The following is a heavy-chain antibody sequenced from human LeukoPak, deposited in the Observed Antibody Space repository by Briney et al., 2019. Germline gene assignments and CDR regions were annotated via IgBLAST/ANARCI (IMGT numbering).Heavy chain of an antibody. D-gene: IGHD3/OR15-3a*01. Sequence: GGSLRLSCGASGFTFSSYAMSWVRQAPGKGLEWVSAISANGGSTYYADSAKGRFTISRDNSKNTVYLQMNSLKTEDTAMYYCARAAYAHGLDYWGQGTLVTVSS. CDR3: ARAAYAHGLDY. J-gene: IGHJ4*02. CDR1: GFTFSSYA. V-gene: IGHV3-23*01. CDR2: ISANGGST.